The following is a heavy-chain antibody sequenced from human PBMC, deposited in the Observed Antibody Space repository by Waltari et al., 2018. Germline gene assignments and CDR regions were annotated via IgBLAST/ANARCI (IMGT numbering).Heavy chain of an antibody. J-gene: IGHJ4*02. Sequence: EVQLVESGGDLVQPGRSLRLSCAGSGFTFDDHGMHWVRQVPGKGLGWVSGISRNGGTVGYADSVRGRFTISRDNAKNFLYLQMNSLRAEDTAFYYCAKDTGGSYFPKYFHYWGQGTLVTVSS. CDR3: AKDTGGSYFPKYFHY. V-gene: IGHV3-9*01. D-gene: IGHD1-26*01. CDR2: ISRNGGTV. CDR1: GFTFDDHG.